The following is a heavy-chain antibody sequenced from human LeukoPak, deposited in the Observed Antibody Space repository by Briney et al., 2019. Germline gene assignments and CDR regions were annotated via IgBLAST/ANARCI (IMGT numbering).Heavy chain of an antibody. CDR3: ARAGIVVVGTQGAFDI. CDR1: GFTFSSYA. V-gene: IGHV3-30-3*01. Sequence: AGGSLRLSCAASGFTFSSYAMHWVRQAPGKGLEWVAVISYDGSNKYYADSVKGRFTISRDNSKNTLYLQMNSLRAEDTAVYYCARAGIVVVGTQGAFDIWGQGTMVTVSS. J-gene: IGHJ3*02. D-gene: IGHD3-22*01. CDR2: ISYDGSNK.